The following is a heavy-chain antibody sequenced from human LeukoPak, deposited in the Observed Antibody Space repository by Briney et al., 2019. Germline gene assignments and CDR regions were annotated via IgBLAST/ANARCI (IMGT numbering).Heavy chain of an antibody. J-gene: IGHJ4*02. Sequence: ASVKVSCKASGYTFTGYYMHWVRQAPGQGLEWMGWINPNSGGTNYAQKFQGRVTMTRDTSISTAYMELSRLRSEDTAVYYCARSTTRIVGARVFVYWGQGTLVTVSS. V-gene: IGHV1-2*02. CDR2: INPNSGGT. CDR3: ARSTTRIVGARVFVY. CDR1: GYTFTGYY. D-gene: IGHD1-26*01.